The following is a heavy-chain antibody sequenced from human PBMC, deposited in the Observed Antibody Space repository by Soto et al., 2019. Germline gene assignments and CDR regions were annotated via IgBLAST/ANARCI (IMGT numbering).Heavy chain of an antibody. V-gene: IGHV5-51*01. CDR1: GYSFTSYW. D-gene: IGHD5-12*01. J-gene: IGHJ6*03. Sequence: PGESLKISCKGSGYSFTSYWIGWVRQMPGKGLEWMGIIYPGDSDTRYSPSFQGQVTISADKSISTAYLQWSSLKASDTAMYYCARHVDIVATMDHYYYYYYMDVWGKGTTVTVSS. CDR2: IYPGDSDT. CDR3: ARHVDIVATMDHYYYYYYMDV.